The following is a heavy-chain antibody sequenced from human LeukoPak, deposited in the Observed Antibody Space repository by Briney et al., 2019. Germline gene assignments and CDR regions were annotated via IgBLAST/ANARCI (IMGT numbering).Heavy chain of an antibody. CDR3: ARGRDVVVVPATGPINWFDP. Sequence: PSETLSLTCTVSGGSISSYYWSWIRQPPGKGLERIGEINHSGSTNYNPSLKSRVTISVDTSKNQFSLNLSSVTAADTAVYYCARGRDVVVVPATGPINWFDPWGQGTLVTVSS. V-gene: IGHV4-34*01. D-gene: IGHD2-15*01. CDR1: GGSISSYY. J-gene: IGHJ5*02. CDR2: INHSGST.